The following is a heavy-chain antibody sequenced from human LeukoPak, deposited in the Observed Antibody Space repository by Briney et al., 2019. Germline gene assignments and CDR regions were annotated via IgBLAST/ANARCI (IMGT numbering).Heavy chain of an antibody. CDR3: ARDRDDILTGSNQPFDY. J-gene: IGHJ4*02. Sequence: GRSLRLSCAASGFNFDDYAVLWVRQAPGKGLEWVSVIYSGGSTYYADSVKGRFTISRDNSKNTLYLQMNSLRAEDTAVYYCARDRDDILTGSNQPFDYWGQGTLVTVSS. D-gene: IGHD3-9*01. CDR2: IYSGGST. CDR1: GFNFDDYA. V-gene: IGHV3-66*02.